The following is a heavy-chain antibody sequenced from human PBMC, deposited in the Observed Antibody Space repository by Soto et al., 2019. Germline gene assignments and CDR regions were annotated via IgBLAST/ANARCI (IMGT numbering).Heavy chain of an antibody. CDR2: ISYDGSNK. J-gene: IGHJ5*02. CDR3: ARDPYYYDSSGLGGDWFDP. D-gene: IGHD3-22*01. Sequence: LSLSCAASGFTFSSYAMHWVRQAPGKGLEWVAVISYDGSNKYYADSVKGRFTISRDNSKNTLYLQMNSLRAEDTAVYYCARDPYYYDSSGLGGDWFDPWGKGTRVTVSS. V-gene: IGHV3-30-3*01. CDR1: GFTFSSYA.